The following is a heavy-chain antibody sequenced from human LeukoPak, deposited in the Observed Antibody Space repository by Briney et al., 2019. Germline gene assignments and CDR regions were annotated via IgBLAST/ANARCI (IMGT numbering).Heavy chain of an antibody. D-gene: IGHD6-13*01. V-gene: IGHV3-23*01. CDR1: GFTFSSYA. CDR2: ISGSGGNT. Sequence: GGSLRLSCAASGFTFSSYAMSWVRQAPGKGLEWVSAISGSGGNTYYADSVKGRFTISRENSKNTLYLQMNSLRAEDTALYYCAKDRGSSSCLDYWGQGTLVTVSS. CDR3: AKDRGSSSCLDY. J-gene: IGHJ4*02.